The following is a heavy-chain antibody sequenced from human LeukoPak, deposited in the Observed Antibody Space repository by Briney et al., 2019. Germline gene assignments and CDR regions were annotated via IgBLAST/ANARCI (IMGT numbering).Heavy chain of an antibody. CDR3: ARHGVVVVPAAKFDY. V-gene: IGHV4-39*01. Sequence: PSETLSLTCTVSGGSISSSSYYWGWIRQPPGKGLEWIGSIYYSGSTYYNPSLKSRVTISVDTSKNQFSLKLSSVTAAGTAVYYCARHGVVVVPAAKFDYWGQGTLVTVSS. D-gene: IGHD2-2*01. CDR2: IYYSGST. J-gene: IGHJ4*02. CDR1: GGSISSSSYY.